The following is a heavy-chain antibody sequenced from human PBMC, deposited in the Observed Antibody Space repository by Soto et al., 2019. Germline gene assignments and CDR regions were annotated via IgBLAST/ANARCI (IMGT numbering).Heavy chain of an antibody. D-gene: IGHD1-1*01. Sequence: PGGSLRLSCAASGFTFDDYGMSWVRQAPGKGLEWVSGINWNGGSTGDADSVKGRFTISRDNAKNSLYLQMNSLRAEDTAVYYCAKEELERQGSGFDYWGQGTLVTVSS. CDR3: AKEELERQGSGFDY. CDR2: INWNGGST. V-gene: IGHV3-20*04. CDR1: GFTFDDYG. J-gene: IGHJ4*02.